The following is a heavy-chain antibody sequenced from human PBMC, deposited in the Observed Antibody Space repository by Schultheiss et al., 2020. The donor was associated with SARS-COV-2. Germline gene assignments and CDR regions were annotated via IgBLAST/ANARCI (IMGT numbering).Heavy chain of an antibody. CDR2: ISYDGSNK. D-gene: IGHD3-3*01. CDR1: GFTFSSYA. CDR3: AKDPPVPVLRFLEWDNWFDP. Sequence: GGSLRLSCAASGFTFSSYAMHWVRQAPGKGLEWVAVISYDGSNKYYADSVKGRFTISRDNSKNTLYLQMNSLRAEDTAVYYCAKDPPVPVLRFLEWDNWFDPWGQGTLVTVSS. J-gene: IGHJ5*02. V-gene: IGHV3-30-3*01.